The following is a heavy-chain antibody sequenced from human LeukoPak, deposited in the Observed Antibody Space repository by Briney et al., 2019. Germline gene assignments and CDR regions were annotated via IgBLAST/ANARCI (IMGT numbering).Heavy chain of an antibody. V-gene: IGHV3-64*04. CDR2: ISTNGGST. D-gene: IGHD6-19*01. Sequence: GGSLRLSCSASGFTFSRYLMHWVRQAPGKGLEYVSAISTNGGSTYYADSVKGRFTISRDNSKTTLYLQMNSLRAEDTAMYYCARSGSGWFDYWGQGTLVTVSS. J-gene: IGHJ4*02. CDR3: ARSGSGWFDY. CDR1: GFTFSRYL.